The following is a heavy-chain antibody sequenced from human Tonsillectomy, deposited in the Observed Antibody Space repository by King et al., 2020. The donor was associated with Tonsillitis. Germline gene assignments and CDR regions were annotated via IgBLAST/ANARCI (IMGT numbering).Heavy chain of an antibody. D-gene: IGHD2-15*01. J-gene: IGHJ2*01. CDR2: IYSGGRT. V-gene: IGHV3-53*02. CDR1: GFPVSSNY. Sequence: VQLVETGGGLIQPGGSLKLSCAASGFPVSSNYMSWVRQAPGKGLEWVSLIYSGGRTYYADSVKGRFPVSRDNSKNTLYLQMNSLRAEDTAVYYCGAGRWYFDLWGRGTLVTVSS. CDR3: GAGRWYFDL.